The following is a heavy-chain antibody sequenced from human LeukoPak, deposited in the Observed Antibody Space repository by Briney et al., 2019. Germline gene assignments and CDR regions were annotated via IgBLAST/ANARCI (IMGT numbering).Heavy chain of an antibody. CDR1: GYTFTRYY. CDR2: INPSGGST. CDR3: ASSTTVVTPLDY. J-gene: IGHJ4*02. V-gene: IGHV1-46*01. Sequence: ASVKVSCKASGYTFTRYYMDGVRQAPGQGLEWMGIINPSGGSTSYAQKFQGRVTMTRDTSTSTVYMELSSLRSEDTAVYYCASSTTVVTPLDYWGQGTLVTVSS. D-gene: IGHD4-23*01.